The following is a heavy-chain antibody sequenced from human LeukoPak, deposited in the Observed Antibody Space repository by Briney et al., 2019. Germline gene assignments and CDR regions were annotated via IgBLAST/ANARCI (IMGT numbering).Heavy chain of an antibody. CDR3: ACHSGWSGPSE. J-gene: IGHJ4*02. V-gene: IGHV4-4*02. Sequence: SETLSLTCAVSGDSISSDKWWSWVRQPPGKGLEYIGEFHHSVSTNYNPSLKSRLTISVDKSKNQFSLKLSSVTAADTAVYYCACHSGWSGPSEWGQGTLVTVSS. D-gene: IGHD6-19*01. CDR2: FHHSVST. CDR1: GDSISSDKW.